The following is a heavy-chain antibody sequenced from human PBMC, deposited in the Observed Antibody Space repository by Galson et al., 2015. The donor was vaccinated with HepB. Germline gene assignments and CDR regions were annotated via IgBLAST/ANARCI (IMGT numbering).Heavy chain of an antibody. J-gene: IGHJ3*02. CDR1: GFTLSSYG. Sequence: SLRLSCAASGFTLSSYGMHWVRQAPGKGLVWVAVIWYDGSNKYYADSVKGRFTISRDNSKNTLYLQMNSLRAEDTAVYYCAASKSRFSYAFEIWGQGTMVTVSS. CDR3: AASKSRFSYAFEI. V-gene: IGHV3-33*01. D-gene: IGHD2/OR15-2a*01. CDR2: IWYDGSNK.